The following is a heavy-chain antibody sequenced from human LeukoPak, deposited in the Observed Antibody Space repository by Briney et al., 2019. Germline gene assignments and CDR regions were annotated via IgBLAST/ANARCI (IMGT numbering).Heavy chain of an antibody. J-gene: IGHJ4*02. V-gene: IGHV1-24*01. CDR2: FDPEDGET. CDR1: GYTLTELS. D-gene: IGHD1-26*01. Sequence: ASVKVSCKVSGYTLTELSMHWVRQAPGKGLEWMGGFDPEDGETIHAQKFQGRVTMTEDTSTDTAYMELSSLRSEDTAVYYCARGRIRGGIVGAGGYFDYWGQGTLVTVSS. CDR3: ARGRIRGGIVGAGGYFDY.